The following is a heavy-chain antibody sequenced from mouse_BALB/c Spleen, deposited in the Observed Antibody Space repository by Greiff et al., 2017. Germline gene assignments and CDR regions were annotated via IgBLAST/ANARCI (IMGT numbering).Heavy chain of an antibody. CDR2: INPYNDGT. CDR3: ASDYGSRNYAMDY. J-gene: IGHJ4*01. CDR1: GYTFTSYV. Sequence: VQLQQSGPELVKPGASVKMSCKASGYTFTSYVMHWVKQKPGQGLEWIGYINPYNDGTKYNEKFKGKATLTSDKSSSTAYMELSSLTSEDSAVYYCASDYGSRNYAMDYWGQGTSVTVSS. D-gene: IGHD1-1*01. V-gene: IGHV1-14*01.